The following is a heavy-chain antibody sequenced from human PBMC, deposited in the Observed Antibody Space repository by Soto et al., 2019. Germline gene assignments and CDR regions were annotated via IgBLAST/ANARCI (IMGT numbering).Heavy chain of an antibody. CDR2: ISGSGGST. Sequence: GGSLRLSCAASGFTFSSYAMSWVRQAPGKGLEWVSAISGSGGSTYYADSVKGRFTISRDNSKNMLYLQMNSLRAEDTAVYYCAKQSLVAASTGGYFQHWGQGTLVTVSS. D-gene: IGHD5-12*01. J-gene: IGHJ1*01. CDR1: GFTFSSYA. CDR3: AKQSLVAASTGGYFQH. V-gene: IGHV3-23*01.